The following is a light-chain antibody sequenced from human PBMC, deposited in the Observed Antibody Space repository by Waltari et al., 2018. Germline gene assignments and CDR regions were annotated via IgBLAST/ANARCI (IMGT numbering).Light chain of an antibody. Sequence: DIQMTKSPSSVSASVGDRVTITCRATQDISNWLAWYQQKPGKAPKLLISAASNLQSGVPSRFSGRGSGTDFTLTISSLQPEDFATYYCQQANSFPGTFGQGTRLEIK. CDR1: QDISNW. V-gene: IGKV1-12*01. J-gene: IGKJ5*01. CDR3: QQANSFPGT. CDR2: AAS.